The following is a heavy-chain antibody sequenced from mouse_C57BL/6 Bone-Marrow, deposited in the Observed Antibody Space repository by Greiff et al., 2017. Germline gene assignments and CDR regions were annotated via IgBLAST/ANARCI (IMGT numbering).Heavy chain of an antibody. D-gene: IGHD1-1*01. CDR2: INPSSGYT. Sequence: QVQLQQSGAELANPGASVKLSCTASGYTFTSYWMHWVKQRPGQGLEWIGYINPSSGYTKYTQKFKDKATLTADTSSSTAYMQLSRLTYEDSAVYYCARRGISHFDYGGQGPTLTVSS. J-gene: IGHJ2*01. V-gene: IGHV1-7*01. CDR1: GYTFTSYW. CDR3: ARRGISHFDY.